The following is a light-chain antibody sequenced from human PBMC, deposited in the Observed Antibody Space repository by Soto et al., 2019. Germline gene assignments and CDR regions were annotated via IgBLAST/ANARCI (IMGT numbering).Light chain of an antibody. CDR1: QSISSW. Sequence: DIQMTQSPSTLSASVGDRVTITCRASQSISSWLAWYQQKPGKAPKLLSYDASSLESGVPSRFSGSGSGTEFTLTISSLPPDDFATYYCQQYNSYSWTFGQGTKVEIK. V-gene: IGKV1-5*01. CDR2: DAS. CDR3: QQYNSYSWT. J-gene: IGKJ1*01.